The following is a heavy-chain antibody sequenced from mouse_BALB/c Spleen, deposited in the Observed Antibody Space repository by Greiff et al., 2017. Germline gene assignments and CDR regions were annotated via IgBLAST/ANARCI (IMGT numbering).Heavy chain of an antibody. CDR3: ARDTGNYDYFDY. D-gene: IGHD2-1*01. Sequence: VQLKESGGGLVQPGGSLRLSCATSGFTFTDYYMSWVRQPPGKALEWLGFIRNKANGYTTEYSASVKGRFTISRDNSQSILYLQMNTLRAEDSATYYCARDTGNYDYFDYWGQGTTLTVSS. J-gene: IGHJ2*01. CDR1: GFTFTDYY. V-gene: IGHV7-3*02. CDR2: IRNKANGYTT.